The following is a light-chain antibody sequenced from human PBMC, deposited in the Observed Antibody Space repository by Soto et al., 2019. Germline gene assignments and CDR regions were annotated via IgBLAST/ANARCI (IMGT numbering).Light chain of an antibody. CDR2: DVT. V-gene: IGLV2-14*03. J-gene: IGLJ1*01. CDR1: SSDVVGYNY. CDR3: SSYTTSNTRQIV. Sequence: QSMLTQPATVSGSPGQSITISCTGTSSDVVGYNYVSWYQHHPGKAPKLIIYDVTNRPSGVSNPFSGSKSGNTASLTISGLQPEEEADYYCSSYTTSNTRQIVFGTGTKVTVL.